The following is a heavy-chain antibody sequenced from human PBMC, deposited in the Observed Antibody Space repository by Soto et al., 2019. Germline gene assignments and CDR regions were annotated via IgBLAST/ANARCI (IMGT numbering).Heavy chain of an antibody. CDR1: GFTFSNAW. CDR2: IKSKTDGGTT. V-gene: IGHV3-15*07. J-gene: IGHJ4*01. D-gene: IGHD3-10*01. Sequence: GGSLRLSCAASGFTFSNAWINWVRQAPGKGLEWVGRIKSKTDGGTTDFAAPVKGRFAISRDDSKNMVYLQMNSLKTEDTAVYYCTTDSYITNVIIRFDYWGHGTLVTVSS. CDR3: TTDSYITNVIIRFDY.